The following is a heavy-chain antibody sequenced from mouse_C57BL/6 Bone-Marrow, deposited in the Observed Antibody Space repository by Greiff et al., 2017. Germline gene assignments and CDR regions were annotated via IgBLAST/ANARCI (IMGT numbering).Heavy chain of an antibody. V-gene: IGHV1-82*01. D-gene: IGHD2-3*01. CDR1: GYAFSSSW. CDR2: IYPGDGDT. Sequence: QVQLKESGPELVKPGASVKISCKASGYAFSSSWMNWVKQRPGKGLEWIGRIYPGDGDTNYNGKFKGKATLTADKSSSTAYMQLSSLTSEDSAVYFCARPWLLRGFAYWGQGTLVTVSA. J-gene: IGHJ3*01. CDR3: ARPWLLRGFAY.